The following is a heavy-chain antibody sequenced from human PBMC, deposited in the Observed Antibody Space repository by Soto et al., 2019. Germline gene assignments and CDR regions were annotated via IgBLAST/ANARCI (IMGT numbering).Heavy chain of an antibody. CDR1: GFTFSSYS. V-gene: IGHV3-21*01. J-gene: IGHJ4*02. CDR2: ISSSSSYI. CDR3: ARALVYCSGGSCYSHFDY. Sequence: GGSLRLSCAASGFTFSSYSMNWVRQAPGKGLEWVSSISSSSSYIYYADSVKGRFTISRDNAKNSLYLQMNSLRAEDTAVYYCARALVYCSGGSCYSHFDYWGQGTLVTVSS. D-gene: IGHD2-15*01.